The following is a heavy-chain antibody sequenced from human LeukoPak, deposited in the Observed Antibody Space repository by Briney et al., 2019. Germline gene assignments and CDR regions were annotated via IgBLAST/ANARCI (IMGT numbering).Heavy chain of an antibody. CDR1: GFTFSSYS. CDR2: ISSSSSYI. CDR3: ARTGDLLYYYYYYMDV. J-gene: IGHJ6*03. D-gene: IGHD7-27*01. Sequence: GGSLRLSCAASGFTFSSYSMNWVRQAPGKGLEWVSSISSSSSYIYYADSVKGRFTISRDNAKNSLYLQMNSLRAEDTALYYCARTGDLLYYYYYYMDVWGKGTTVTVSS. V-gene: IGHV3-21*04.